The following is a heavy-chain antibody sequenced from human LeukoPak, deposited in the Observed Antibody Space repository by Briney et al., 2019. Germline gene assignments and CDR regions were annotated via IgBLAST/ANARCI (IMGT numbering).Heavy chain of an antibody. D-gene: IGHD4-17*01. V-gene: IGHV1-18*04. CDR1: GYTFTSYG. CDR2: ISAYNGNT. CDR3: ARGDYGDYVCAFDI. Sequence: ASVKVSCEASGYTFTSYGISWARQAPGQGLEWMGWISAYNGNTNYAQKLQGRATMTTDTSTSTAYMELRSLRSDDTAVYYCARGDYGDYVCAFDIWGQGTMVTVSS. J-gene: IGHJ3*02.